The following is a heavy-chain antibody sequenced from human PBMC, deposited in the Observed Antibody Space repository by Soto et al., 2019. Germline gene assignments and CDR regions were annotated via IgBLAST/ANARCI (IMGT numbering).Heavy chain of an antibody. CDR2: ISGYNGNT. Sequence: ASVKGSCKASGYTFTSYGISWVRQAPGQGLEWVGWISGYNGNTNYAQKLQGRVTMTTDTSTSTAYMELRSLRSDDTAVYYCARGLDEYSSSSVGYWGQGNLVTVTS. D-gene: IGHD6-6*01. V-gene: IGHV1-18*01. CDR3: ARGLDEYSSSSVGY. CDR1: GYTFTSYG. J-gene: IGHJ4*02.